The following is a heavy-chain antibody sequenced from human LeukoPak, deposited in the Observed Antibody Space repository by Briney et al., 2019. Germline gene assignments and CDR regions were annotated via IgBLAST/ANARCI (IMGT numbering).Heavy chain of an antibody. J-gene: IGHJ4*02. V-gene: IGHV3-7*01. Sequence: GGSLRLSCAASGFTFSSYWMRWVRQAPGKGLEWVANTKQDGSEKYYVDSVKGRFTISRDNAKNSLYLQMNSPRAEDTAVYYCTRIAAAGFDCWGQGTLVTVSS. CDR1: GFTFSSYW. D-gene: IGHD6-13*01. CDR3: TRIAAAGFDC. CDR2: TKQDGSEK.